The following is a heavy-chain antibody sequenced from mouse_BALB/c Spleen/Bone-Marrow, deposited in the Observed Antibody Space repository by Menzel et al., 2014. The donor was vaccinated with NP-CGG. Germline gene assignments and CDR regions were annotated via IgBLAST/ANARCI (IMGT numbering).Heavy chain of an antibody. D-gene: IGHD2-14*01. CDR3: ARLGYRYGYWFFDV. V-gene: IGHV14-3*02. J-gene: IGHJ1*01. Sequence: EVQLQQSGAELVKPGASVKLSCTASGYNIKDTYMHWVKQRPEQSLEWIGRIDPANGYIKYDPKFQGKATITADTSSNTAYLRLSSLTSEDTAGDYCARLGYRYGYWFFDVWGAGTTVTVSS. CDR2: IDPANGYI. CDR1: GYNIKDTY.